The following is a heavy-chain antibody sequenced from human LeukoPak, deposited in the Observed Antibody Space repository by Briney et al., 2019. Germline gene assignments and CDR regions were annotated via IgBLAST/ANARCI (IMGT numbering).Heavy chain of an antibody. CDR3: ARDRAAGTLLDDY. V-gene: IGHV1-69*04. D-gene: IGHD6-13*01. J-gene: IGHJ4*02. CDR1: GGTFSSYA. CDR2: IIPILGIA. Sequence: SVKVSCKASGGTFSSYAISWVRQAPGQGLEWMGRIIPILGIANYAQKFQGRVTITADKPTSTAYMELSSLRSEDTAVYYCARDRAAGTLLDDYWGQGTLVTVSS.